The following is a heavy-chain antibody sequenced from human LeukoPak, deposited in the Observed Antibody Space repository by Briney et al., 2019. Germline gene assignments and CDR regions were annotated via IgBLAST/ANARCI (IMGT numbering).Heavy chain of an antibody. J-gene: IGHJ4*02. CDR3: AKTYYYSSGNF. CDR1: GFIFSTFS. Sequence: GGSLRLPCVASGFIFSTFSMSWVRQAPGKGLEWVANINQDGSEKYYVDSVKGRFTISRDNSKSSLYLQMNSLRAEDTAIYYCAKTYYYSSGNFWGQGTLVTVSS. D-gene: IGHD3-10*01. V-gene: IGHV3-7*01. CDR2: INQDGSEK.